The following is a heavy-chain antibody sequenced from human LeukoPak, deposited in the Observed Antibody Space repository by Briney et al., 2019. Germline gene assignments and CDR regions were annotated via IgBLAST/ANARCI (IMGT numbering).Heavy chain of an antibody. D-gene: IGHD5-24*01. J-gene: IGHJ6*03. CDR2: INPNNGGT. CDR3: ARTIFALRDYYYYMDV. CDR1: GNTFTDYY. V-gene: IGHV1-2*02. Sequence: ASVKVSCKAFGNTFTDYYMHWVRQAPGQGLEWMGWINPNNGGTNYAQKFQGRVTMTRDTSISTVYMELSRLRSDDTAVYYCARTIFALRDYYYYMDVWGKGTTVIVPS.